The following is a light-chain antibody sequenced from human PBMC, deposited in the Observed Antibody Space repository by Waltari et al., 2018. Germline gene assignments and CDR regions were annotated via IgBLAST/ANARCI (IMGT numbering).Light chain of an antibody. CDR2: GAS. V-gene: IGKV3-15*01. CDR1: QSVSSK. Sequence: EIVMTQSPATLSVSPGERATLSCRASQSVSSKLAWFQQKTGQAPRLLIYGASTRATGIPARFSGSGSGTDFTLIISSLQSEDFADYYCQQLNNWPFTFGPGTEVDIK. CDR3: QQLNNWPFT. J-gene: IGKJ3*01.